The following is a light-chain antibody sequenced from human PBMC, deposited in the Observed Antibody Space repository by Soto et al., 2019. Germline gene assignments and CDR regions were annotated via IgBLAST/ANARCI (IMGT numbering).Light chain of an antibody. V-gene: IGLV2-14*01. CDR1: SSDVGGYNY. CDR2: EVS. CDR3: SSYTSSSTLVV. J-gene: IGLJ2*01. Sequence: QSALTQPASVSGSPGQSITISCTGTSSDVGGYNYVSWYQQHPGKAPKFMIYEVSNRPSGVSNRFSGSKSGNTASLTISGLQAKDEADYYCSSYTSSSTLVVFGGGTKLTVL.